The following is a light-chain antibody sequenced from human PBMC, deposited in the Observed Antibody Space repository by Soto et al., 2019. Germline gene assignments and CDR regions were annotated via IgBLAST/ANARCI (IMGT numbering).Light chain of an antibody. CDR1: SSNIGAGYD. CDR3: QSYDSSLSVLFGGGTLV. CDR2: GNN. J-gene: IGLJ2*01. V-gene: IGLV1-40*01. Sequence: QSVLTQPPSVSGAPGQRVTISCTGGSSNIGAGYDVHWYQHLPGTAPKLLIYGNNNRPSGVPDRFSGSKSGTSASLAITGLQADDEADYYCQSYDSSLSVLFGGGTLVFGGGTKLTVL.